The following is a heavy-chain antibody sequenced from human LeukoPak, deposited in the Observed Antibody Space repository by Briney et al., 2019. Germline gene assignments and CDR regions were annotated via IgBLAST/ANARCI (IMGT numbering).Heavy chain of an antibody. CDR2: IWYDGSNK. CDR1: GFTFSSYG. V-gene: IGHV3-33*01. CDR3: ARPTPYCSGGSCYEIDY. Sequence: PGRSLRLSCAASGFTFSSYGMHWVRQAPGKGLEGVAVIWYDGSNKYYADSVKGRFTISRDNSKNTLYLQMNSLRAEDTAVYYCARPTPYCSGGSCYEIDYWGQGTLVTVSS. D-gene: IGHD2-15*01. J-gene: IGHJ4*02.